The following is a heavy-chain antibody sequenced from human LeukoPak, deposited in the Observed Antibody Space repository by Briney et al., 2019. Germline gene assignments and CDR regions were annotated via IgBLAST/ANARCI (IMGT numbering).Heavy chain of an antibody. D-gene: IGHD4-17*01. V-gene: IGHV3-20*01. CDR1: GFTFTDYG. CDR3: ARRGYGLTYGDHEGGLDY. Sequence: GGSLRLSCAASGFTFTDYGMSWVRQTPGKGLEWVSGISWSGGSTCYADSVKGRFTISRDNAKNSLYLQMNSLRAEGTAFYHCARRGYGLTYGDHEGGLDYWGQGTLVTVSS. CDR2: ISWSGGST. J-gene: IGHJ4*02.